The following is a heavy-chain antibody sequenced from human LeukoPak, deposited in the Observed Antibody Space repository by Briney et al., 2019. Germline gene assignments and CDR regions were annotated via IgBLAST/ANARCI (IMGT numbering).Heavy chain of an antibody. Sequence: PSETLSLTCTVSGGSISSHYWSWIRQPPGKGLEWIGYIYYSGSTYYNPSLKSRVTISVDTSKNQFSLKLSSVTAADTAVYYCARDRGAAAGTSYFDYWGQGTLVTVSS. D-gene: IGHD6-13*01. CDR2: IYYSGST. J-gene: IGHJ4*02. V-gene: IGHV4-30-4*08. CDR1: GGSISSHY. CDR3: ARDRGAAAGTSYFDY.